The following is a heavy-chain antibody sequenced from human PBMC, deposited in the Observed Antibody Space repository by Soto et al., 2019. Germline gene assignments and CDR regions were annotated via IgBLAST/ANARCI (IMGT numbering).Heavy chain of an antibody. CDR1: GGSMSSTTYY. CDR2: MYYSGKI. J-gene: IGHJ3*02. CDR3: ARQGDKGRAFDS. Sequence: QLHLQESGPGLAKPSETLSLTCIVSGGSMSSTTYYWGWIRQPPGKGLEWIGTMYYSGKIYYNPSLKSRVTISIDTSKNQFSLKLSSVTAADTAVYYCARQGDKGRAFDSWGQGTMVTVSS. D-gene: IGHD1-26*01. V-gene: IGHV4-39*01.